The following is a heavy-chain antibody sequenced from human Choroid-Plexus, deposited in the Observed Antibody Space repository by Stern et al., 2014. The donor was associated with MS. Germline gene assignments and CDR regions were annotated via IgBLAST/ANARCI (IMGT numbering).Heavy chain of an antibody. CDR3: AKDRQYLTYFFDH. CDR2: VSYDGSNK. Sequence: QVQLGQSGGGVVQPGRPLRLSCVASGFTFGSCAMHWVRQAPGKGLEWVAGVSYDGSNKYYADSVKGCFTISRDNSQNTLYMQMSSLRPEDTAVYYCAKDRQYLTYFFDHWGQGSLVTVSS. CDR1: GFTFGSCA. J-gene: IGHJ5*02. V-gene: IGHV3-30*18. D-gene: IGHD2/OR15-2a*01.